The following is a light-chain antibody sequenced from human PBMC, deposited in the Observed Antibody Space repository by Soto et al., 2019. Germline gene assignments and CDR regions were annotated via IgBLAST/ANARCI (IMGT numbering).Light chain of an antibody. V-gene: IGLV1-44*01. CDR3: AAWDDSLKDV. J-gene: IGLJ1*01. CDR2: SNN. CDR1: SSNIGSNT. Sequence: QSVLTQPPSASGTPGQRVTISCSGSSSNIGSNTVNWYQQLPGTAPKLLIYSNNQRPSGVPDRFSGSKSCTSASLAISGLQSEDEADYYCAAWDDSLKDVFGTGTKLTVL.